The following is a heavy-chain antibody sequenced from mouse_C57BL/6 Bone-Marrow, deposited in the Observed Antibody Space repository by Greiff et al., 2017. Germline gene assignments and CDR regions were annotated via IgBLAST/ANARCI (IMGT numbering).Heavy chain of an antibody. Sequence: VQGVESGPGLVQPSQSLSITCTVSGFSLTSYGVHWVRQSPGKGLEWLGVIWSGGSTDYNAAFISRLSISKDNSTTQVFFKMNILQADDTAIYYCASPLTTNYAMDYWGQGTSVTVSS. J-gene: IGHJ4*01. D-gene: IGHD2-12*01. V-gene: IGHV2-2*01. CDR2: IWSGGST. CDR1: GFSLTSYG. CDR3: ASPLTTNYAMDY.